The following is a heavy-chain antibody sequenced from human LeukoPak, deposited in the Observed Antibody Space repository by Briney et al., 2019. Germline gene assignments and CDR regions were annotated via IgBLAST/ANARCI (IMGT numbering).Heavy chain of an antibody. CDR1: GFIFSDYF. CDR3: ARGSCSATNCPSFDY. Sequence: GGSLRLSCAASGFIFSDYFMSWIRQTPGKGLEWVSYISSSGNSIYYADLVKGRFTISRDNAKNSLYLQMSSLRAEDTAVYYCARGSCSATNCPSFDYWGQGTLVTVSS. D-gene: IGHD2-2*01. J-gene: IGHJ4*02. V-gene: IGHV3-11*04. CDR2: ISSSGNSI.